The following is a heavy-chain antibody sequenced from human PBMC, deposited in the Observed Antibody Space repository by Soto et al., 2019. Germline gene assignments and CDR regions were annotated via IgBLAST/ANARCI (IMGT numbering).Heavy chain of an antibody. J-gene: IGHJ6*02. CDR1: GFTFSDYY. D-gene: IGHD3-3*01. CDR2: ISSSGSTI. Sequence: QVQLVESGGGLVKPGGSLRLSCAASGFTFSDYYMSWIRQAPGKGLEWVSYISSSGSTIYYADSVKGRFTISRDNAKNSLYLQMNSLRAEDTAVYYCARGRLRFLEWLSKAKNYYYYGMDVWGQGTTVTVSS. V-gene: IGHV3-11*01. CDR3: ARGRLRFLEWLSKAKNYYYYGMDV.